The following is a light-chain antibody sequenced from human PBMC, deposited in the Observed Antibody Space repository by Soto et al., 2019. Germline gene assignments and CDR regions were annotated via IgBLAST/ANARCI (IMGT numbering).Light chain of an antibody. CDR3: QQANTFA. CDR1: QHSNNW. CDR2: ATS. Sequence: DIQMTQSPSSVSASVGDRVTIICRASQHSNNWLAWYQQKPGKAPQLLIYATSSLQSGVPSRFSGGGSGTHFTLTISGLQPEDFGNYYCQQANTFAFGGGTKVEIK. V-gene: IGKV1-12*02. J-gene: IGKJ4*01.